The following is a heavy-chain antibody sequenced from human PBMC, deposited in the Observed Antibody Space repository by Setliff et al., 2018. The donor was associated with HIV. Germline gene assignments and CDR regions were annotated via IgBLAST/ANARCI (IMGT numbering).Heavy chain of an antibody. Sequence: PSETLSLTCTVSGGSFSNSYYFWGWIRQPPGKGLEWIGYIYTSGSTNYNPSLKSRVTISVDTSKNQFSLKLSSVTAADTAVYYCARVLDYSNPGYFDYWGQGTLVTVSS. CDR3: ARVLDYSNPGYFDY. D-gene: IGHD4-4*01. J-gene: IGHJ4*02. V-gene: IGHV4-61*05. CDR2: IYTSGST. CDR1: GGSFSNSYYF.